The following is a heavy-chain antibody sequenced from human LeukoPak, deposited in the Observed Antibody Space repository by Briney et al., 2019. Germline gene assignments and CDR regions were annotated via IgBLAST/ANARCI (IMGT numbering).Heavy chain of an antibody. CDR3: ARARRHYDYNGNANHVLFDY. D-gene: IGHD4-23*01. CDR1: GGSISSGGYY. Sequence: SETLSLTCTVSGGSISSGGYYWSWIRQHPGKGLELIGYIYYSGSTYYNPSLQSRVTISVDTSKHHFYLKLSSVTPADTAVYYCARARRHYDYNGNANHVLFDYWGQGTLVTVSS. J-gene: IGHJ4*02. V-gene: IGHV4-31*03. CDR2: IYYSGST.